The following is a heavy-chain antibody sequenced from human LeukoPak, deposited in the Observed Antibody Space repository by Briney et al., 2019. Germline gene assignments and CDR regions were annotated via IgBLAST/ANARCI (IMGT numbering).Heavy chain of an antibody. CDR2: IIPIFGTA. CDR1: GGTFSSYA. V-gene: IGHV1-69*13. CDR3: AGCSSTSCYYYYYMDV. J-gene: IGHJ6*03. D-gene: IGHD2-2*01. Sequence: ASVKVSCKASGGTFSSYAISWVRQAPGQGLEWMGGIIPIFGTANYAQKFQGRVTITADESTSTAYMELSSLRSEDTAVYYCAGCSSTSCYYYYYMDVWGKGTTVTVSS.